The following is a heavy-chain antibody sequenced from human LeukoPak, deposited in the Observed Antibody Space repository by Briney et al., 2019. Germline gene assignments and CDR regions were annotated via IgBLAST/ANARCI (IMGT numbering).Heavy chain of an antibody. J-gene: IGHJ4*02. CDR1: GGTFSSYA. CDR2: IIPIFGTA. CDR3: ARGASGYDLVLLDY. D-gene: IGHD5-12*01. V-gene: IGHV1-69*06. Sequence: GASVKVSCKASGGTFSSYAISWVRQAPGQGLEWMGGIIPIFGTANYAQKFQGRVTITADKSTSTAYMELSSLRSEDTAVYYCARGASGYDLVLLDYWGQGTLATVSS.